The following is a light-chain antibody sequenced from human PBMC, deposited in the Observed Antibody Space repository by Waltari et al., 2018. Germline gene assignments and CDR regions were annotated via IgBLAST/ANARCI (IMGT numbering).Light chain of an antibody. CDR1: QTITRW. J-gene: IGKJ1*01. Sequence: DILLTQSPSTLSAPVGDRVTITCRASQTITRWLAWYQQKPGKAPNLLIFDASSLANGVPSRFSGSGSGTEFTLSISSLQPDDFATYYYQQYNSYSPWTFGPGTKVEIK. CDR2: DAS. CDR3: QQYNSYSPWT. V-gene: IGKV1-5*01.